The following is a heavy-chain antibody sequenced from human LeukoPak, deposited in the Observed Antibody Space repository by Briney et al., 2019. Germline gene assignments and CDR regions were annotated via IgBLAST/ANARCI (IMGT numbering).Heavy chain of an antibody. CDR1: GYTFTGYY. CDR3: ARDTRRGSPTPDY. CDR2: INPNSGGT. D-gene: IGHD3-16*01. Sequence: GASVKVSCKASGYTFTGYYMHWVRQAPGQGLEWMGWINPNSGGTNYAQNFQGSVTMTRDTSISTAYMELSRLRSDDTAVYYCARDTRRGSPTPDYWGQGTLVTVSS. V-gene: IGHV1-2*02. J-gene: IGHJ4*02.